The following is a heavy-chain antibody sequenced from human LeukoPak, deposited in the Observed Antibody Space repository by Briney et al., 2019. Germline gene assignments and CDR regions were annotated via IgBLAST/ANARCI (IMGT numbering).Heavy chain of an antibody. CDR1: GGSFSTYF. V-gene: IGHV4-59*01. CDR2: IYYSGST. J-gene: IGHJ5*02. D-gene: IGHD6-13*01. CDR3: ARGDSSSWYGVWFDP. Sequence: SETLSLTCTVSGGSFSTYFWSWIQQPPGKGLEWIGYIYYSGSTNYNPSLKSRVTISVDTSKNQFSLKLSSVTAADTAMYYCARGDSSSWYGVWFDPWGQGTLVTVSS.